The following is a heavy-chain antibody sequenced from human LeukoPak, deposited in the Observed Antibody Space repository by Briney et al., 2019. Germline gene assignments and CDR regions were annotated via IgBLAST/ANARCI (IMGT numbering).Heavy chain of an antibody. D-gene: IGHD6-19*01. CDR3: AKKSSGWYLVPSLDY. CDR2: ISYDGSNK. Sequence: AGGSLRLSCAASGFTFSSHAMHWVRQAPGKGLEWLAVISYDGSNKYYADSVKGRFTVSRDNSGNTLYLQMSSLRAEDTAVYYCAKKSSGWYLVPSLDYWGQGTLVTVSS. J-gene: IGHJ4*02. V-gene: IGHV3-30*18. CDR1: GFTFSSHA.